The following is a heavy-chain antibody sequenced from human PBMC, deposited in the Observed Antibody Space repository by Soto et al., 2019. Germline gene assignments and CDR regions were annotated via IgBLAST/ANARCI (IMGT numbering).Heavy chain of an antibody. D-gene: IGHD2-8*01. CDR1: GFTFSSYG. CDR3: ARLPMVYAVDYYYYGMDV. J-gene: IGHJ6*02. V-gene: IGHV3-33*01. Sequence: GGSLRLSCAASGFTFSSYGMHWVRQAPGKGLEWAAVIWYDGSNKYYADSVKGRFTISRDNSKNTLYLQMNSLRAEDTAVYYCARLPMVYAVDYYYYGMDVWGQGTTVTVSS. CDR2: IWYDGSNK.